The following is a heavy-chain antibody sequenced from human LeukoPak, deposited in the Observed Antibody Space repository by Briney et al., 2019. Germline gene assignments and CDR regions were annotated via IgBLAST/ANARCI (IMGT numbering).Heavy chain of an antibody. CDR1: GGSISSSSYY. CDR2: IYYSGST. Sequence: SETLSLTCTVSGGSISSSSYYWGWIRQPPGKGLEWIGSIYYSGSTYYNPSLKSRVTISVDTSKNQFSLKLSSVTAADTAVYYCARGNYDSRGYSNAFDIWGQGAMVTVSS. V-gene: IGHV4-39*01. J-gene: IGHJ3*02. D-gene: IGHD3-22*01. CDR3: ARGNYDSRGYSNAFDI.